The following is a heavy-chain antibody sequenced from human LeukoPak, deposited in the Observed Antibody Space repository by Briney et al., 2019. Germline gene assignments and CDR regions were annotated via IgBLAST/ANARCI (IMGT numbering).Heavy chain of an antibody. D-gene: IGHD4-11*01. J-gene: IGHJ5*02. CDR2: ISGSGVST. CDR1: GFSFSTSA. Sequence: GGSLRLSCAASGFSFSTSAMNWARQAPGKGLEWVSGISGSGVSTYYAGSVKGRFTISRDNSKDSLHLHMNSLRADDTAIYYCAKDAHDYSNYGWFDLWGQGTLVTVSS. CDR3: AKDAHDYSNYGWFDL. V-gene: IGHV3-23*01.